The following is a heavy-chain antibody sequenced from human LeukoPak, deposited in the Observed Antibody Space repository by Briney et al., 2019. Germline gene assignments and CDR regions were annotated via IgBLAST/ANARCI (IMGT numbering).Heavy chain of an antibody. CDR3: ARDKGYFDY. J-gene: IGHJ4*02. V-gene: IGHV3-21*01. Sequence: PGGSLRLSCAASGFTYSNFGMNWVRQAPGKGLEWVSSISSGSSYIYYADSVKGRFTISRDNAKNSLYLQMNSLRAGDTAVYYCARDKGYFDYWGQGTLVTVSS. CDR1: GFTYSNFG. CDR2: ISSGSSYI.